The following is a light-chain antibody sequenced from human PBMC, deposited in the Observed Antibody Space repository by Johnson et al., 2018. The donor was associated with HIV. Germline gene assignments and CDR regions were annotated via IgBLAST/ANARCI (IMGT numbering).Light chain of an antibody. CDR3: GTWDNSLSTGGV. Sequence: QSVLTQSPSVSAAPGQKVTIPCYGSSSNIGNNYVSWYQQVPGTAPKLLIYENNKRPSGIPDRFSGSKSGPSATLGIAGLQTGDEADYYCGTWDNSLSTGGVFGTGTKVTVL. V-gene: IGLV1-51*02. J-gene: IGLJ1*01. CDR1: SSNIGNNY. CDR2: ENN.